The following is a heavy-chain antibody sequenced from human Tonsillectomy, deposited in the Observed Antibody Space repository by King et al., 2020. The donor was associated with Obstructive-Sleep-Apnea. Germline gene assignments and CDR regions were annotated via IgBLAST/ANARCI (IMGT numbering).Heavy chain of an antibody. CDR3: VGGTAGARLKF. CDR1: GGSFSGYY. V-gene: IGHV4-34*01. J-gene: IGHJ4*02. Sequence: VQLQQWGAGLLKPSETLSLTCAVYGGSFSGYYWTWIRQPPGKGLEWIGEINHSGSIYYNPSLKSRLTISVDTSENQFSLRLNSVTAADTAVYFCVGGTAGARLKFWGQGTRVTVSS. CDR2: INHSGSI. D-gene: IGHD1-26*01.